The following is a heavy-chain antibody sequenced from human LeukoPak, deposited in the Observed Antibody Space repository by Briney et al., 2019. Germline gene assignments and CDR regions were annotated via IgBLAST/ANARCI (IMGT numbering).Heavy chain of an antibody. CDR2: ISSSGSTI. V-gene: IGHV3-11*01. Sequence: GGSLRLSCAASGFTFSDYYMSRIPQAPGTGLEGVSYISSSGSTIYYADSVRGRFTISRDNAKNSLYLQMNSLRAEDTAVYYCARGVTYYYDSSGYYYWGQGTLVTVSS. D-gene: IGHD3-22*01. CDR1: GFTFSDYY. CDR3: ARGVTYYYDSSGYYY. J-gene: IGHJ4*02.